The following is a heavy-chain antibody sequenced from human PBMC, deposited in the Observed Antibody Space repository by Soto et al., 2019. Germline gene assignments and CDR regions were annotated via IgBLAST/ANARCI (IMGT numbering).Heavy chain of an antibody. CDR1: GYTLTELS. CDR2: FDPEDGET. Sequence: ASVKVSCKVSGYTLTELSMHWVRQAPGKGLEWMGGFDPEDGETIYAQKFQGRVTMTEDTSTDTAYMELSSLRSEDTAVYYCATDPRLPAGESVSDYWGQGTLVTVS. V-gene: IGHV1-24*01. D-gene: IGHD2-2*01. J-gene: IGHJ4*02. CDR3: ATDPRLPAGESVSDY.